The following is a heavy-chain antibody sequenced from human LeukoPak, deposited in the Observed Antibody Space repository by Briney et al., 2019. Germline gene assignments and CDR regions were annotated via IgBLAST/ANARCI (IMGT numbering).Heavy chain of an antibody. D-gene: IGHD4-17*01. J-gene: IGHJ4*02. CDR3: ARLTTVTTGFYFDY. V-gene: IGHV1-2*02. Sequence: GASVKVSCKASGYTFTGYYMHWVRQAPGQGLEWMGWINPNSGGTNYAQKFQGRVTMTRDTSISTAYMELSRLRSDDTAVYYCARLTTVTTGFYFDYWGQGTLVTVSS. CDR1: GYTFTGYY. CDR2: INPNSGGT.